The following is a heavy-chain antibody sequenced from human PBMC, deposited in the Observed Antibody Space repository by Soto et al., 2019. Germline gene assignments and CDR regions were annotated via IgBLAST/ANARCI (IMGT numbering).Heavy chain of an antibody. CDR3: ARRLQPRNWFDP. CDR2: IIPIFGTA. J-gene: IGHJ5*02. D-gene: IGHD4-4*01. Sequence: GASVKVSCKASGYTFTSYYMHWVRQAPGQGLEWMGGIIPIFGTANYAQKFQGRVTITADKSTSTAYMELSSLRSEDTAVYYCARRLQPRNWFDPWGQGTLVTVSS. CDR1: GYTFTSYY. V-gene: IGHV1-69*06.